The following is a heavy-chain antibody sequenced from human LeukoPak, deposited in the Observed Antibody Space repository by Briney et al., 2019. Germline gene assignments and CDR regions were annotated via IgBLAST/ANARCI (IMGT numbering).Heavy chain of an antibody. CDR1: GFTFRSYA. CDR2: ISGSGGST. CDR3: AKYYYGSGSSADYFDY. J-gene: IGHJ4*02. V-gene: IGHV3-23*01. Sequence: GGSLRLSCAASGFTFRSYAMSWVRQAPGKGLEWVSTISGSGGSTYYTDSVKGRFTISRDSSKNTLYLQMNSLRAEDTAVYYCAKYYYGSGSSADYFDYWGQGILVTVSS. D-gene: IGHD3-10*01.